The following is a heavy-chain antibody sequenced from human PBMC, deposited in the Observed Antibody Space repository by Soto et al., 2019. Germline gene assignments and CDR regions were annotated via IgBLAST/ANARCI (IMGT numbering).Heavy chain of an antibody. CDR3: ARGFTGYYYGSGSYEKPWGVDP. CDR2: MNPNSGNT. D-gene: IGHD3-10*01. V-gene: IGHV1-8*01. Sequence: QVQLVQSGAEVKKPGASVKVSCKASGYTFTSYDINWVRQATGQGLEWMGWMNPNSGNTGYAQKFQGRVTMTRNTSISTAYMELSSLRSEDTAVYYCARGFTGYYYGSGSYEKPWGVDPWGQGTLVTVSS. CDR1: GYTFTSYD. J-gene: IGHJ5*02.